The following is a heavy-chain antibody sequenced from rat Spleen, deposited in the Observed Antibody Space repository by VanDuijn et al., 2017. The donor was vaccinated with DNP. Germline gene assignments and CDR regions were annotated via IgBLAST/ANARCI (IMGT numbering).Heavy chain of an antibody. CDR3: ARVHYDGSYSPHWFAY. V-gene: IGHV5-34*01. CDR2: ISSSSSYI. D-gene: IGHD1-12*02. J-gene: IGHJ3*01. Sequence: EVQLVESGGGLVQPGRSLKLSCLASGFTFSNYGMNWIRQAPGKGLEWVASISSSSSYIYYADTVKGRFTISRDNAKNTLYLQMNSLRSEDTATYYCARVHYDGSYSPHWFAYWGQGTLVTVSS. CDR1: GFTFSNYG.